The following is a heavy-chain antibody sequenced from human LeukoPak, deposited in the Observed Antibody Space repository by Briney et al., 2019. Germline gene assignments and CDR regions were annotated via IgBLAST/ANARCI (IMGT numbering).Heavy chain of an antibody. CDR2: IYYSGST. CDR1: GGSISSSSYY. CDR3: ARQHPYGSGNER. V-gene: IGHV4-39*01. J-gene: IGHJ4*02. D-gene: IGHD3-10*01. Sequence: KPSETLSLTCTVSGGSISSSSYYWGWIRQPPGNGLEWIGSIYYSGSTYYNPSLKSRVTISVDTSKNQFSLKLSSVTAADTAVYYCARQHPYGSGNERWGQGTLVTVSS.